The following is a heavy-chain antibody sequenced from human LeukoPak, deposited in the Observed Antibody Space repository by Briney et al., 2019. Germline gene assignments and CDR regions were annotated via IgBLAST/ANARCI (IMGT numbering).Heavy chain of an antibody. J-gene: IGHJ4*02. D-gene: IGHD2-2*01. CDR1: GFTFSSYS. CDR2: ISSSSSTI. CDR3: AREGRSYCSSTSCYPAGGYFDY. Sequence: PGGSLRLSCAASGFTFSSYSMNWVRQAPGKGLEWVSYISSSSSTIYYADSVKGRFTISRDNAKNPLYLQMNSLRAEDTAVYYCAREGRSYCSSTSCYPAGGYFDYWGQGTLVTVSS. V-gene: IGHV3-48*01.